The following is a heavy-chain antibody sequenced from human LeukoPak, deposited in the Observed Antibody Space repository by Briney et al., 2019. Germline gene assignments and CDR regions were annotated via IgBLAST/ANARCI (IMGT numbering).Heavy chain of an antibody. V-gene: IGHV3-23*01. Sequence: GGSLRPSCAASGFTFSSYAMSWVRQAPGKGLEWVSAISGSGGSTYYADSVKGRFTISRDNSKNTLYLQMNSLRAEDTAVYYCAKGPYDYSNYDYWGQGTLVTVSS. CDR3: AKGPYDYSNYDY. CDR1: GFTFSSYA. J-gene: IGHJ4*02. D-gene: IGHD4-11*01. CDR2: ISGSGGST.